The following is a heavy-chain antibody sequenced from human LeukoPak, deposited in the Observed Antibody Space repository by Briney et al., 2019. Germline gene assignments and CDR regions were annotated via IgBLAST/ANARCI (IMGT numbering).Heavy chain of an antibody. CDR1: GGSISSYY. CDR3: ARGSLRGCYDSGGYPNYYYYGMDV. CDR2: TYTSGST. D-gene: IGHD3-22*01. J-gene: IGHJ6*02. Sequence: PSETLSLTCTVSGGSISSYYWNWIRQPAGKGLEWIGRTYTSGSTNYNPSLKSRVTMSVDTSKNQFSLKLSSVTAADTAVYYCARGSLRGCYDSGGYPNYYYYGMDVWGQGTTVTVSS. V-gene: IGHV4-4*07.